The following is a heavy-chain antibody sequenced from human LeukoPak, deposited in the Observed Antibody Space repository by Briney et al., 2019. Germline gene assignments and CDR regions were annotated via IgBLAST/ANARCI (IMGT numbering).Heavy chain of an antibody. CDR2: MNPNSGNT. D-gene: IGHD3-22*01. CDR3: AREAKDYYDSSGYYYVFDY. J-gene: IGHJ4*02. CDR1: GYTFTSYD. V-gene: IGHV1-8*01. Sequence: ASVKVSCKASGYTFTSYDINWVRQATGQGLEWMGWMNPNSGNTGYAQKFQGRVTMTRNTSISTAYMELSSLRSDDTAVYYCAREAKDYYDSSGYYYVFDYWGQGTLVTVSS.